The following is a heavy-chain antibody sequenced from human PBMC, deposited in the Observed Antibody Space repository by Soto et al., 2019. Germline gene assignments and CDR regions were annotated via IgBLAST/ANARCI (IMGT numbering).Heavy chain of an antibody. CDR2: INGGNGNT. CDR3: ASFKGAAGALF. D-gene: IGHD6-13*01. Sequence: QVQLVQSGAEVKKPGASVKVSCKASGYTFSSYAMHWVRQAPGQRLEWMGWINGGNGNTKYSQKFQGRVTITRDTSASTAYMELSSLRSEDTAVYYCASFKGAAGALFWGQGTLVTVSS. V-gene: IGHV1-3*01. J-gene: IGHJ1*01. CDR1: GYTFSSYA.